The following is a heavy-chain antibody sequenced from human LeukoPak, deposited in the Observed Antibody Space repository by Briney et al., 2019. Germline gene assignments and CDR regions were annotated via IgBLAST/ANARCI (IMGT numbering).Heavy chain of an antibody. Sequence: GGSLRLSCAASGFNFSTHSMNWVRQAPGKGLEWVSSISGASGYIYHADFVKGRFTISRDNAKNSLFLQMNSLRAEDTAVYYCARVGHYDRGGYYWGFDPWGQGTPVTVSS. CDR3: ARVGHYDRGGYYWGFDP. J-gene: IGHJ5*02. D-gene: IGHD3-22*01. V-gene: IGHV3-21*01. CDR1: GFNFSTHS. CDR2: ISGASGYI.